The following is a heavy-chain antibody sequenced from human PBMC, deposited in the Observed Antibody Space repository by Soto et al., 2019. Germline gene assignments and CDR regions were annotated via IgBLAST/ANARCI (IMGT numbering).Heavy chain of an antibody. CDR3: AREVNFYGLDV. J-gene: IGHJ6*02. CDR1: GYTFTSYD. CDR2: MNRDSGNT. V-gene: IGHV1-8*01. Sequence: QVQLVQSGAAVKKPGASVKVSCKASGYTFTSYDINWVRQATGQGLEWMGWMNRDSGNTGYAQKFQGRVTMTRNTSISTAYMELSSLRAEDTAVDYCAREVNFYGLDVWGQGTTVTVSS.